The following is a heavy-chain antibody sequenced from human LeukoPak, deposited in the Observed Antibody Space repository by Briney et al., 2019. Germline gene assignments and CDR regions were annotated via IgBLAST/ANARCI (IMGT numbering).Heavy chain of an antibody. Sequence: GGSLRLSCAASGFTFSSYAMSWVRQAPGKGLEWVSAISGSGGSTYYADSVKGRFTISRDNSKNTLYLQMNSLRAEDTAVYYCASRNYYGYEESHYWGQGTLVTVSS. J-gene: IGHJ4*02. D-gene: IGHD3-10*01. CDR3: ASRNYYGYEESHY. V-gene: IGHV3-23*01. CDR1: GFTFSSYA. CDR2: ISGSGGST.